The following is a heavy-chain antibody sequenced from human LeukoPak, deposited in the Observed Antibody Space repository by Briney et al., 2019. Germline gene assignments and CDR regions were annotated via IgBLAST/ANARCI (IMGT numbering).Heavy chain of an antibody. CDR3: AKDLVTMIVVVIKESGFDY. V-gene: IGHV3-30*02. CDR2: IRYDGSNK. Sequence: GRSLRLSCAASGFTFSSYGMHWVRQAPGKGLEWVAFIRYDGSNKYYADSVKGRFTISRDNSKNTLYLQMNSLRAEDTAVYYCAKDLVTMIVVVIKESGFDYWGQGTLVTVSS. CDR1: GFTFSSYG. J-gene: IGHJ4*02. D-gene: IGHD3-22*01.